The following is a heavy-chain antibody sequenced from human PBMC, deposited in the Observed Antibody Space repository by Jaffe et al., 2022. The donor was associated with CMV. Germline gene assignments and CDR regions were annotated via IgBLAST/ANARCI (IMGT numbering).Heavy chain of an antibody. D-gene: IGHD2-21*02. CDR2: ISGSGGST. Sequence: EVQLLESGGGLVQPGGSLRLSCAASGFALSTYAMSWVRQAPGKGLEWVSTISGSGGSTYYADSVKGRFIISRDNSKNTLYLQMNSLRAEDTAVYYCANLCAGDRCDYWGQGTQVTVSS. V-gene: IGHV3-23*01. CDR3: ANLCAGDRCDY. CDR1: GFALSTYA. J-gene: IGHJ4*02.